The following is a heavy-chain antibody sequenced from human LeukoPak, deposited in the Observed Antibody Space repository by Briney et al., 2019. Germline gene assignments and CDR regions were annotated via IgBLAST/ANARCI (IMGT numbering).Heavy chain of an antibody. V-gene: IGHV3-23*01. Sequence: PGGSLRLSCAASGFTFSSYTMSWVRQAPGKGLEWVSTLGGIDGYTYYADAVKGGLTVYRDTCKNTLYLQMHSLRGADTAVYFCAKDRTPPDDAFDIWGQGTMVTIS. CDR3: AKDRTPPDDAFDI. J-gene: IGHJ3*02. CDR2: LGGIDGYT. D-gene: IGHD1-1*01. CDR1: GFTFSSYT.